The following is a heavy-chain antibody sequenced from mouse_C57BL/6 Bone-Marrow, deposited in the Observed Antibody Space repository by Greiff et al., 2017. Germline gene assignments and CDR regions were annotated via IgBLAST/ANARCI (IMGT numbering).Heavy chain of an antibody. CDR3: ARGTTVVATDYAMDY. CDR1: GFTFSSYT. J-gene: IGHJ4*01. V-gene: IGHV5-9*01. D-gene: IGHD1-1*01. CDR2: ISGGGGNT. Sequence: EVRLVESGGGLVKPGGSLKLSCAASGFTFSSYTMSWVRQTPEKRLAWVATISGGGGNTYYPDSVKGRFTISRDNAKNTLYLQMSSLRSEDTALYYCARGTTVVATDYAMDYWGQGTSVTVSS.